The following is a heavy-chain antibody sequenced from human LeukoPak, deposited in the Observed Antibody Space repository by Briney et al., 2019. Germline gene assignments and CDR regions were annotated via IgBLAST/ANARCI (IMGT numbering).Heavy chain of an antibody. D-gene: IGHD3-10*02. CDR1: GFTFSSYS. CDR2: ISSSGSTI. CDR3: AELGITLIGGV. J-gene: IGHJ6*04. V-gene: IGHV3-48*04. Sequence: GGSLRLSCAASGFTFSSYSMNWVRQASGKGLEWVSYISSSGSTIYYADSVKGRFTISRDNAKNSLYLQMNSLRAEGTAVYYCAELGITLIGGVWGKGTTVTISS.